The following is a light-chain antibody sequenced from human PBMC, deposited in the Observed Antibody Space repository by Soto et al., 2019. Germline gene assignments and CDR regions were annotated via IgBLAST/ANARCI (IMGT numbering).Light chain of an antibody. CDR1: QDVSSA. CDR3: QQYDNWPWT. V-gene: IGKV3-15*01. J-gene: IGKJ1*01. Sequence: EIVLTQSPGTLSLSPGERATLSCRASQDVSSASLAWYQQRPGQAPRLLIYGASSRVTGFPARFSGSGSGTDFTLTISSLQSDDFAVYYCQQYDNWPWTFGQGTRWIS. CDR2: GAS.